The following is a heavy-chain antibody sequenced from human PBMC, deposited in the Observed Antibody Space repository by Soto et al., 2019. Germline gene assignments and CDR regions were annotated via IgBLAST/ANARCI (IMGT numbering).Heavy chain of an antibody. CDR2: ILGPGTTT. J-gene: IGHJ4*02. D-gene: IGHD3-9*01. Sequence: EVQLLESGGGLVQPGGSLRLSCAASGFTFNNYAMSWVRQAPGKGLEWVSAILGPGTTTYYADSVKGRFTISTDNSKNTLNLQPNSLGAADTALYYCAKADWVNQLSYFDFWGQGTLVTVSS. CDR1: GFTFNNYA. CDR3: AKADWVNQLSYFDF. V-gene: IGHV3-23*01.